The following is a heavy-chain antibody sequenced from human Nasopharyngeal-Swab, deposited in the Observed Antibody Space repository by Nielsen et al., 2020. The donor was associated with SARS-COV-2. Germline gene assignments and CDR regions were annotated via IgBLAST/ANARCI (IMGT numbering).Heavy chain of an antibody. D-gene: IGHD5-18*01. V-gene: IGHV3-33*08. Sequence: GESLKISCAASGFTFSSYGMHWVRQAPGKGLEWVAVIWYDGSNKYYADSVKGRFTISRDNSKNTLYLQMNSLRAEDTAVYYCARDVDTAMVDYMDVWGKGTTVTVSS. CDR2: IWYDGSNK. CDR1: GFTFSSYG. J-gene: IGHJ6*03. CDR3: ARDVDTAMVDYMDV.